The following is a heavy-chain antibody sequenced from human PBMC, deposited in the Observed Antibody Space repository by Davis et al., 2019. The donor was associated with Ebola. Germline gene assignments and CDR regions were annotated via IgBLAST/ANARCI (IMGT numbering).Heavy chain of an antibody. CDR1: GFTFSSYA. CDR2: ISGSGGST. D-gene: IGHD3-3*01. J-gene: IGHJ4*02. V-gene: IGHV3-23*01. Sequence: PGGSLRLSCAASGFTFSSYAMSWVRQAPGKGLEWVSAISGSGGSTYYADSVKGRFTISRDNSKNTLYLQMNSLRVEDTAIYYCARQISAPYDFWSGYSAYWGQGTLVTVSS. CDR3: ARQISAPYDFWSGYSAY.